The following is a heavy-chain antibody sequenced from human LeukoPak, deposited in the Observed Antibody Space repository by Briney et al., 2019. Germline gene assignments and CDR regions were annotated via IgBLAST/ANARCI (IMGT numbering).Heavy chain of an antibody. V-gene: IGHV1-18*01. CDR1: GYTFTTYG. CDR2: ISGYNGNT. Sequence: APVKVSCKASGYTFTTYGISWVRQAPGQGLEWMGWISGYNGNTNYAQKFQGRVTMTTDTSTTTAYMDVRSLRSDDTAVYYCARGPYYYDSSGYHGTIDYWGQGTLVTVSS. CDR3: ARGPYYYDSSGYHGTIDY. J-gene: IGHJ4*02. D-gene: IGHD3-22*01.